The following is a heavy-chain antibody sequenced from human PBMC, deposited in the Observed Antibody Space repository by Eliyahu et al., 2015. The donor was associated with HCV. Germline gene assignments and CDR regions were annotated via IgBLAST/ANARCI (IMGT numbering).Heavy chain of an antibody. J-gene: IGHJ4*02. CDR2: ISYDGSNK. CDR1: GFTFSSYA. CDR3: ASGIQLWRYLFDY. D-gene: IGHD5-18*01. V-gene: IGHV3-30*04. Sequence: QVQLVESGGGVVQPGRSLRLSCAASGFTFSSYAMHWVRQAPGKGLEWVAVISYDGSNKYYADSVKGRFTISRDNSKNTLYLQMNSLRAEDTAVYYCASGIQLWRYLFDYWGQGTLVTVSS.